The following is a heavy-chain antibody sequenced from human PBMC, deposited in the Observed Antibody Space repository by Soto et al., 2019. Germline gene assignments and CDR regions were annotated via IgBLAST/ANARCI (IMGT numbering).Heavy chain of an antibody. J-gene: IGHJ6*03. Sequence: GASGKVSCKASGFTFTSSAMQWVRQARGQRLEWIGRIVVGSGNTNYAQKFQERVTITRDMSTSTAYMELSSLRSEDTAVYYCAAAQSPYYYMDVWGKGTTVTVSS. CDR1: GFTFTSSA. V-gene: IGHV1-58*02. CDR2: IVVGSGNT. CDR3: AAAQSPYYYMDV.